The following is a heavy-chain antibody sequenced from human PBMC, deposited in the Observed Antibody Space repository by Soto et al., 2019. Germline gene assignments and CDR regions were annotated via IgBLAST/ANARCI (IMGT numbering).Heavy chain of an antibody. Sequence: QVQLQESGPGLVKPSQTLSLTCTVSGGSISSGDYYWSWIRQPPGKGLEWIGYIYYSGSTYYNPSLRRRVTRSVDTSKNHCSLKLSSVTAADTAVYYCARAFPLGYFDYWGQGTLVTVSS. CDR3: ARAFPLGYFDY. D-gene: IGHD6-13*01. CDR1: GGSISSGDYY. V-gene: IGHV4-30-4*01. CDR2: IYYSGST. J-gene: IGHJ4*02.